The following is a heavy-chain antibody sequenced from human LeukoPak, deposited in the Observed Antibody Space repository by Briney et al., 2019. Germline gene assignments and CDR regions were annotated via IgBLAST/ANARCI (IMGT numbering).Heavy chain of an antibody. J-gene: IGHJ4*02. CDR1: GFIFSNYW. CDR2: INSDGSET. CDR3: ARRDSSSGYFDY. D-gene: IGHD6-6*01. V-gene: IGHV3-74*01. Sequence: PGGSLRLSCAASGFIFSNYWMHWVRQVPGKGLAWVSRINSDGSETSYADSVKGRFTISRDNAKNTLYLQMNSLRAEDTAVYYCARRDSSSGYFDYWGQGTLVTVSS.